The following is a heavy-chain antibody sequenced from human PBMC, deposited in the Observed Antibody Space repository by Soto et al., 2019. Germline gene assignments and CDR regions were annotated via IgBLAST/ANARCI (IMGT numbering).Heavy chain of an antibody. D-gene: IGHD6-13*01. CDR2: INSDGSST. CDR1: GFTISSYW. Sequence: GGSLRLSCAASGFTISSYWMHWVRQAPGKGLVWVSRINSDGSSTSYADSVKGRFTISRDNAKNTLYLQMNSLRAEDTAVYYCARVSPPYSSSWYGRVDYYYGMDVWGQGTTVTVSS. CDR3: ARVSPPYSSSWYGRVDYYYGMDV. V-gene: IGHV3-74*01. J-gene: IGHJ6*02.